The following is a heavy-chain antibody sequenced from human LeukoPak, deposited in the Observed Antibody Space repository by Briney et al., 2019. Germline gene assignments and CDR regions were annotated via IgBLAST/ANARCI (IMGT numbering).Heavy chain of an antibody. D-gene: IGHD2-2*02. Sequence: SVKVSCKASGGTFSSYAISWVRQAPGQGLEWMGGIIPIFGTANYAQKFQGRVTITADESTSTAYMELSSLRSEDTAVYYCARGVVVPAAISYYYYIDVWGKGTTVTVSS. V-gene: IGHV1-69*01. J-gene: IGHJ6*03. CDR3: ARGVVVPAAISYYYYIDV. CDR1: GGTFSSYA. CDR2: IIPIFGTA.